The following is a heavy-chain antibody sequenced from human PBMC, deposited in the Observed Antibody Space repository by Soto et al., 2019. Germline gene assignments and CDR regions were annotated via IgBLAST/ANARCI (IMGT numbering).Heavy chain of an antibody. J-gene: IGHJ4*02. CDR3: AKDPGRRGYSYGTHY. CDR2: ISGSGGST. D-gene: IGHD5-18*01. CDR1: GFTFSSYA. V-gene: IGHV3-23*01. Sequence: GGSLRLSCAASGFTFSSYAMSWVRQAPGKGLEWVSAISGSGGSTYYADSVKGRFTISRDNSKNALYLQMNSLRAEDTAVYYCAKDPGRRGYSYGTHYWGQGTLVTVSS.